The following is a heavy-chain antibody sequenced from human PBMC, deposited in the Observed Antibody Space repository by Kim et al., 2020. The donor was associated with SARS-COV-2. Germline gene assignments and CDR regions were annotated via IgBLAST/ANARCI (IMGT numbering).Heavy chain of an antibody. Sequence: GGSLRLSCAGSGFTFSSYAMSWVRQAPGKGLEWVAAISSSGGSTYYADSVKGRFTISRDNSRNTLFLQMNSLRAEDTAVFYCATPLVWVFFDYWGQGTLVTVSS. J-gene: IGHJ4*02. CDR2: ISSSGGST. CDR1: GFTFSSYA. CDR3: ATPLVWVFFDY. V-gene: IGHV3-23*01. D-gene: IGHD6-13*01.